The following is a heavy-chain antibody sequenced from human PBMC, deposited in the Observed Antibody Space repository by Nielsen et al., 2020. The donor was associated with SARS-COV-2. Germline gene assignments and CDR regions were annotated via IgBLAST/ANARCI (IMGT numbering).Heavy chain of an antibody. Sequence: GGSLRLSCAASGFTFSNASMSWVRQAPGKGLEWVGRIKSKTDGGTTDYAAPAKGRFTISRDDSKNTLYLQMNNLNTEDTAVYYCVTDRRVVGADTDYWGQGTLVTVSS. V-gene: IGHV3-15*01. CDR1: GFTFSNAS. CDR2: IKSKTDGGTT. CDR3: VTDRRVVGADTDY. D-gene: IGHD1-26*01. J-gene: IGHJ4*02.